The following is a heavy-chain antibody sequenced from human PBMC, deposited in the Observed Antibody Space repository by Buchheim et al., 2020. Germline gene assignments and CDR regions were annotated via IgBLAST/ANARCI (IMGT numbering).Heavy chain of an antibody. CDR3: AKAIDYDFWTGPANFCYHVLNV. CDR1: GFTFSTDA. CDR2: SSGGST. D-gene: IGHD3-3*01. Sequence: EVQLLESGGGLVQPGGSQRLSCAASGFTFSTDAMNWVRQAPGKGLEWVSASSGGSTYYADSVKGRFTISRDNSKSTLYLQMNSLRAEDTAVYYCAKAIDYDFWTGPANFCYHVLNVWGPGTT. J-gene: IGHJ6*02. V-gene: IGHV3-23*01.